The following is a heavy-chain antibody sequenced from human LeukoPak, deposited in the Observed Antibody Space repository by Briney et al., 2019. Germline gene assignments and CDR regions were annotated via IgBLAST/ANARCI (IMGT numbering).Heavy chain of an antibody. CDR2: INHSGST. Sequence: SETLSLTCAVYGGSFSGYYWSWIRQPPGKGLEWIGEINHSGSTNYNPSLKSRVTISVDTSKNQFSLKLSSVTAADTAVYYCARGWAIAAYKYNWFDPWGQGTLVTVSS. D-gene: IGHD6-6*01. CDR1: GGSFSGYY. J-gene: IGHJ5*02. CDR3: ARGWAIAAYKYNWFDP. V-gene: IGHV4-34*01.